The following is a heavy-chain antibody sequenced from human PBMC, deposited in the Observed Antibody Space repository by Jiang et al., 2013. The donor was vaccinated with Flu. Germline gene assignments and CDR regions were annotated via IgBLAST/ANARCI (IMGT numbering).Heavy chain of an antibody. CDR2: VWFDGSNE. V-gene: IGHV3-33*01. CDR3: ARGSLSRPSYFDY. J-gene: IGHJ4*02. CDR1: GFTFDNYG. Sequence: AASGFTFDNYGMHWVRQTPGKGLEWVAVVWFDGSNEHYADXVKGRFTISRDNFKNTLYLQVNSLRAEDTAVYYCARGSLSRPSYFDYWGQGTLVTVSS. D-gene: IGHD6-6*01.